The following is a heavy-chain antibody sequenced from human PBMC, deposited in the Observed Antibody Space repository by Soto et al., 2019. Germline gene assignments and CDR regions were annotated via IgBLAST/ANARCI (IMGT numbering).Heavy chain of an antibody. D-gene: IGHD6-19*01. J-gene: IGHJ6*02. CDR1: GFTFSSYA. V-gene: IGHV3-23*01. CDR2: ISGSGGST. Sequence: SGGSLRLSCAASGFTFSSYAMSWVRQAPGKGLEWVSAISGSGGSTYYADSVKGRFTISRDNSKNTLYLQMNSLRAEDTAVYYCAKDLRAGSSGWSTPLLNYYYGMDVWGQGTTVTVSS. CDR3: AKDLRAGSSGWSTPLLNYYYGMDV.